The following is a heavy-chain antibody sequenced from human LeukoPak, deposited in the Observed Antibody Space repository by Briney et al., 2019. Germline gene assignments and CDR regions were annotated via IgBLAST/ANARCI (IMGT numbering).Heavy chain of an antibody. CDR3: ARDDYGDYVFDY. V-gene: IGHV4-31*03. CDR2: IYYSGST. CDR1: GGSISSGGYY. D-gene: IGHD4-17*01. Sequence: SETLPLTCTVSGGSISSGGYYWSWIRQHPGKGLEWIGYIYYSGSTYYNPSLKSRVTISVDTSKNQFSLKLSSVTAADTAVYYCARDDYGDYVFDYWGQGTLVTVSS. J-gene: IGHJ4*02.